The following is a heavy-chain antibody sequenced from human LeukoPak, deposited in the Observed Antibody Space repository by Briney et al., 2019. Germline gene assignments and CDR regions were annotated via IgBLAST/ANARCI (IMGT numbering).Heavy chain of an antibody. CDR3: SGVYGGNSPY. V-gene: IGHV3-21*01. J-gene: IGHJ4*02. CDR1: GFTFSTYS. D-gene: IGHD4-23*01. CDR2: ITSSSSYI. Sequence: PGGSLRLSCVASGFTFSTYSMNWVRQAPGKGLEWVSSITSSSSYIYYADSVKGRFTISRDNAKNSLYLQMNSLRAEDTAVYYCSGVYGGNSPYWGQGALVTVSS.